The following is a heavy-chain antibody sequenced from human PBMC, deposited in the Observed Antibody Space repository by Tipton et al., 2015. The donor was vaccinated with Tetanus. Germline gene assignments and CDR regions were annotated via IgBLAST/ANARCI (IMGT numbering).Heavy chain of an antibody. Sequence: TLSLTCIVSGGSMSGSGHYGAWVRQSPGKGLEWIGSIGYSGRTYCSPSLKSRVNMSVDTSKKDFSVRLGSVTAADTAVYYCARLREIVSRSGWAFDYWGQGILVTVSS. J-gene: IGHJ4*02. CDR1: GGSMSGSGHY. V-gene: IGHV4-39*02. CDR2: IGYSGRT. CDR3: ARLREIVSRSGWAFDY. D-gene: IGHD3-10*01.